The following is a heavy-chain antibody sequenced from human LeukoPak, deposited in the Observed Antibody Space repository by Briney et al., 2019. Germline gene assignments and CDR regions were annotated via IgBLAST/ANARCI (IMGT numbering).Heavy chain of an antibody. J-gene: IGHJ4*02. CDR2: IYSGGST. CDR3: ARYYSISGIAVAGTVEGFDY. V-gene: IGHV3-66*01. D-gene: IGHD6-19*01. CDR1: GFTVSSNY. Sequence: GGSLRLSCAASGFTVSSNYMSWVRQAPGKGLEWVSVIYSGGSTYYAVSVKGRFNISRDNSKNTLYLQMNSLRAEDTAVYYCARYYSISGIAVAGTVEGFDYWGQGTLVTVSS.